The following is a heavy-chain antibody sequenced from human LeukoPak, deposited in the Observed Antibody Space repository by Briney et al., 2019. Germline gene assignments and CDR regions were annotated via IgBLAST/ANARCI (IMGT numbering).Heavy chain of an antibody. J-gene: IGHJ5*02. CDR2: IYINGYT. V-gene: IGHV4-4*09. Sequence: PSETLTLICTASGDSIRSFYWIWIRQAPGKGLECIGFIYINGYTSYNPSLKRRDTLSLHTSTTQLSLRLTSVTAEDTAVYYCAKTARTFASWGPGTLVTVSS. CDR3: AKTARTFAS. CDR1: GDSIRSFY. D-gene: IGHD1-7*01.